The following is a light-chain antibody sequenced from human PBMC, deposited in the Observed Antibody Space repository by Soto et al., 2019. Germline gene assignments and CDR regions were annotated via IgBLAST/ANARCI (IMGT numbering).Light chain of an antibody. J-gene: IGLJ1*01. V-gene: IGLV2-14*01. CDR3: GSYTARSTHV. Sequence: QSVLTQPASVSGSLGQSITISCTGTGSDVGEYNYVSWYQQHPDKAPKLMIYEVRNRPSGVSNRFSGSKSGNTASLTISGLQPDDEADYYCGSYTARSTHVFGSGTKVTVL. CDR1: GSDVGEYNY. CDR2: EVR.